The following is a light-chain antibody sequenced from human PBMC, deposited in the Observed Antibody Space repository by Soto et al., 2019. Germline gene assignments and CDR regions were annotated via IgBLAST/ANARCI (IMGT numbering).Light chain of an antibody. CDR3: GTWDSSLSDVV. CDR1: SSSIGSNY. CDR2: ENN. J-gene: IGLJ2*01. V-gene: IGLV1-51*02. Sequence: QSVLTQPPSVSAAPGQKVTISCSGSSSSIGSNYVSWYQQLPGTAPKLPIYENNKRPSGIPDRFSGSKSGTSATLGITGLQTGDEADYYCGTWDSSLSDVVFGGGTQLTVL.